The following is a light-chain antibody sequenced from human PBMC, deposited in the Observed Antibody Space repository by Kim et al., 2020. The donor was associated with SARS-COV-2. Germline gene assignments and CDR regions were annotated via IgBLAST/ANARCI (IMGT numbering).Light chain of an antibody. Sequence: SVSSVQTASITCSGDGLGDKYASWYQQKPGQSPVLVICQDNKRPSGIPERFSGFNSGNTATLTISGTQSMDEADYYCQAWDSSTGIFGGGTQLTVL. CDR2: QDN. CDR1: GLGDKY. V-gene: IGLV3-1*01. CDR3: QAWDSSTGI. J-gene: IGLJ2*01.